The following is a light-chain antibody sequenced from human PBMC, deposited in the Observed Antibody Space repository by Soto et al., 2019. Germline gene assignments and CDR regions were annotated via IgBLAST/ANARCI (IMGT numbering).Light chain of an antibody. V-gene: IGKV1-6*01. Sequence: AIQMTQSPSSLSASVGDTVTITCRTSQGIRNDLGWYQQKPGKAPKLLIYAASNLQSGVPLRFSGSGSGTDFTLTISSLQPEDFATYYCLQDYGYPRTFGQGTHVEVK. J-gene: IGKJ1*01. CDR1: QGIRND. CDR2: AAS. CDR3: LQDYGYPRT.